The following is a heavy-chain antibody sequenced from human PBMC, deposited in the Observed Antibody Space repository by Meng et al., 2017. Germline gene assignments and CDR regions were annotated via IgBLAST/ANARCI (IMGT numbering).Heavy chain of an antibody. D-gene: IGHD4-17*01. CDR1: GGSVSSGSYY. CDR2: IYYSGST. J-gene: IGHJ5*02. CDR3: ARDGATTVTTGWFDP. V-gene: IGHV4-61*01. Sequence: LPEAGPDPVRPSETLSLTCPVSGGSVSSGSYYWSWIRQPPGKGLEWIGYIYYSGSTNYNPSLKSRVTISVDTSKNQFSLKLSSVTAADTAVYYRARDGATTVTTGWFDPWGQGTLVTVSS.